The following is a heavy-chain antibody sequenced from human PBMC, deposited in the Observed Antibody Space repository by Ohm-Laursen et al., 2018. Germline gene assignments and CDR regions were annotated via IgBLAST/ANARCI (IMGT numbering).Heavy chain of an antibody. V-gene: IGHV3-48*03. CDR2: ITSSGDAV. D-gene: IGHD2-15*01. CDR3: VREKLFCRGDCLDY. CDR1: GFTFSTYE. J-gene: IGHJ4*02. Sequence: SLRLSCAASGFTFSTYEMNRVRQAPGKGLEWVSYITSSGDAVFYTDSVKGRFTIPRDNAKNSLYLQINSLRVEDTAVYYCVREKLFCRGDCLDYWGQGTLVTVSS.